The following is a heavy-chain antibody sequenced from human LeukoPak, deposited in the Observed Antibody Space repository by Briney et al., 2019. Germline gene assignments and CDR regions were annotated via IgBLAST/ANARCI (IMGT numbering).Heavy chain of an antibody. V-gene: IGHV4-59*01. J-gene: IGHJ4*02. CDR3: ARGRWYYDNSAYREQYFDY. CDR2: IFYSGST. CDR1: DGSISSYY. D-gene: IGHD3-22*01. Sequence: SETLSLTCTVSDGSISSYYWSWSRQPPGKGLEWIGYIFYSGSTNYNPSLKSRVTISVDTSKNHFSLKLSSVTAADTALYYCARGRWYYDNSAYREQYFDYWGQGTLVTVSS.